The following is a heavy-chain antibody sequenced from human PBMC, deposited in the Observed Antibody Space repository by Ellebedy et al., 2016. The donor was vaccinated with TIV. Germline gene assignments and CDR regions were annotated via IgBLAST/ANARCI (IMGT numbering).Heavy chain of an antibody. D-gene: IGHD6-13*01. CDR2: MNPSNGDT. CDR1: GYTFTTYD. CDR3: ARGGAGKALGY. Sequence: ASVKVSCXTSGYTFTTYDLNWVRQAPGQGLEWMGWMNPSNGDTGYAQKFQGRVTMTRNTSISTAYMELSSLRSEDTAVYYCARGGAGKALGYWGQGTLVTVSS. J-gene: IGHJ4*02. V-gene: IGHV1-8*01.